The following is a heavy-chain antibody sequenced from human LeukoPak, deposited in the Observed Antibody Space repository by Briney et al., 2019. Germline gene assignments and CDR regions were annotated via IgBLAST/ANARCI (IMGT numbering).Heavy chain of an antibody. Sequence: GGSLRLSCAASGFILSSHGMSWVRQAPGKRLEWVSTVTSRGGTDYTDSVKGRFIISRDNSKNTLLLQMNSLRAEDTAVYYCATTRPYGTTWAGAFEDWGQGTPVTVSS. CDR1: GFILSSHG. D-gene: IGHD6-19*01. J-gene: IGHJ4*01. CDR3: ATTRPYGTTWAGAFED. V-gene: IGHV3-23*01. CDR2: VTSRGGT.